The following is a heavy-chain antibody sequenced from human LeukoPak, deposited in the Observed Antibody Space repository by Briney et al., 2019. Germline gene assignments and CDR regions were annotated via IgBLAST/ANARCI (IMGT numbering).Heavy chain of an antibody. CDR1: GYSISSGYY. Sequence: SETLSLTCTVSGYSISSGYYWGWIRQPPGKGLEWIGSIYHSGSTYYNPSLKSRVTISVDTSKNQFSLKLSSVTAADTAVYYCARDPPRHYGDYGPPFDYWGQGTLVTVSS. D-gene: IGHD4-17*01. CDR3: ARDPPRHYGDYGPPFDY. CDR2: IYHSGST. J-gene: IGHJ4*02. V-gene: IGHV4-38-2*02.